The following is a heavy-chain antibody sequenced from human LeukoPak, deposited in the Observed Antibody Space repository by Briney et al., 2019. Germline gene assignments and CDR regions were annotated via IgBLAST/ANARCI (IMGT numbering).Heavy chain of an antibody. D-gene: IGHD4-23*01. V-gene: IGHV1-2*02. CDR3: ARDNEDGGLFDY. CDR2: INPNSGGT. CDR1: GYTFTDYY. Sequence: GASVTVSCKASGYTFTDYYMHWVRQAPGQGLEWMGWINPNSGGTNYAQKFQGRVTMTRDTSISTAYMELSRLRSDDTAVYYCARDNEDGGLFDYWGQGTLVTVSS. J-gene: IGHJ4*02.